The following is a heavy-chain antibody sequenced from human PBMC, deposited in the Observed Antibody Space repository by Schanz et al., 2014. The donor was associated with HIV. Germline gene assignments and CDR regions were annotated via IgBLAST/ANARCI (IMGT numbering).Heavy chain of an antibody. Sequence: LVQSGAEVKRPGASVTVSCTAAGSTFPDLAVNWVRQAAGQGLEWMGWVSGYNANTEFARVFQGRVTMTRDTSTTTAYMELRNLRANDTAFYYCAKEEVPNDYWGLGTLVTVSS. J-gene: IGHJ4*02. CDR1: GSTFPDLA. CDR2: VSGYNANT. CDR3: AKEEVPNDY. V-gene: IGHV1-18*01. D-gene: IGHD3-10*01.